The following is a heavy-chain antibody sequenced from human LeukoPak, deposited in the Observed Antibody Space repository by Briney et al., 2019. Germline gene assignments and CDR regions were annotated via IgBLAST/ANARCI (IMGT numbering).Heavy chain of an antibody. D-gene: IGHD3-10*01. J-gene: IGHJ3*02. Sequence: SLRLSCAASGFTFDDYAMHWVRQAPGKGLEWVSGISWNSGSIGYADSVKGRFTISRDNAKNSLYLQMNSLRAEDTALYYCAKGFSAFDIWGQGTMVTVSS. CDR1: GFTFDDYA. CDR2: ISWNSGSI. CDR3: AKGFSAFDI. V-gene: IGHV3-9*01.